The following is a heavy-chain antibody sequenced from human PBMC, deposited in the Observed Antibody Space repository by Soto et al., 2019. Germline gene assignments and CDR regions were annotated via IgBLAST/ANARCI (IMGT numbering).Heavy chain of an antibody. J-gene: IGHJ6*02. D-gene: IGHD6-19*01. Sequence: HPGGSLRLSCAASGFTFSRYAMSWVRQAPGKGLEWVSAISGSGGSTYYADSVKGRFTISRDNSKNALYLQMNSLRAEDTAVYYCARGRIAVVWRRTNYYGMDVWGQGTTVTVSS. CDR2: ISGSGGST. V-gene: IGHV3-23*01. CDR1: GFTFSRYA. CDR3: ARGRIAVVWRRTNYYGMDV.